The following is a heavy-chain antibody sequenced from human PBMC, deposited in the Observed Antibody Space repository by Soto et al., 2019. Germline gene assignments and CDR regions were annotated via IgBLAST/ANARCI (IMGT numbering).Heavy chain of an antibody. J-gene: IGHJ4*02. CDR2: INAGNGNT. D-gene: IGHD6-6*01. CDR3: VRTFLHSSSRPFDY. CDR1: GYTFTSHA. Sequence: GASVKVSCKASGYTFTSHAMHWVRQAPGQRLEWMGWINAGNGNTKYSQKFQGRVTITRDTSASTAYMELSSLRSEDTAVYYCVRTFLHSSSRPFDYWGQGTLVTGSS. V-gene: IGHV1-3*01.